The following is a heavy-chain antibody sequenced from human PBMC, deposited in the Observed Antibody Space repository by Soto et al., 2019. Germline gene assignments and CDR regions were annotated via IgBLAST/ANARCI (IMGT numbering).Heavy chain of an antibody. Sequence: GGSLRLSCAASGFTFDDYAMHWVRQAPGKGLEWVSGISWNSGSIGYADSVKGRFTISRDNAKNSLYLQMNSLRAEDTALYYCAKAGFGRKGLGQQLEAGNWFDPWGQGTLVTVSS. J-gene: IGHJ5*02. D-gene: IGHD6-13*01. CDR1: GFTFDDYA. V-gene: IGHV3-9*01. CDR3: AKAGFGRKGLGQQLEAGNWFDP. CDR2: ISWNSGSI.